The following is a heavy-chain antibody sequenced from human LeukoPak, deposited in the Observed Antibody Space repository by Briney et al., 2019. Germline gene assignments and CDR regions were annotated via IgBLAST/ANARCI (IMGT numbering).Heavy chain of an antibody. CDR3: ASNNWGDNWFDP. Sequence: SETLSLTCTVSGGSISSSSYYWGWIRQPPGKGLEWIGSIYYSGSTYYNPSLKSRVAISVDTSKNQFSLKLSSVTAADTAVYYCASNNWGDNWFDPWGQGTLVTVSS. CDR2: IYYSGST. V-gene: IGHV4-39*07. J-gene: IGHJ5*02. CDR1: GGSISSSSYY. D-gene: IGHD7-27*01.